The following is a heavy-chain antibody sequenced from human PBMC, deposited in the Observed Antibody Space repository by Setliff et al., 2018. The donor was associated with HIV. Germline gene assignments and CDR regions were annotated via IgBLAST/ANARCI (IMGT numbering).Heavy chain of an antibody. Sequence: ASVKVSCKTSGYTFSSYGISWVRQAPGQGLEWMGWINTNSGSPTYAQAFTGRFLFSVDTVVATAYLQINNLKTEDTAVYYCARALYGDYGGDLNWLDPWGQGTWVTVSS. CDR1: GYTFSSYG. V-gene: IGHV7-4-1*02. J-gene: IGHJ5*02. CDR3: ARALYGDYGGDLNWLDP. D-gene: IGHD4-17*01. CDR2: INTNSGSP.